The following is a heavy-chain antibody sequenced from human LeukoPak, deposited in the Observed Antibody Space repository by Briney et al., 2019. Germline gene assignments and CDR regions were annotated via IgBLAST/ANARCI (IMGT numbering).Heavy chain of an antibody. Sequence: GGSLRLSCAASGFTFAKYAITWIRQAPGKGLEWVSNTRGSGHTTYYADSVQGRFTISRDNSKNTLFLQMNSLRAEDTAIYHCAKDPNGDYVGAFDMWGQGTMVTVSS. CDR1: GFTFAKYA. D-gene: IGHD4-17*01. J-gene: IGHJ3*02. CDR3: AKDPNGDYVGAFDM. V-gene: IGHV3-23*01. CDR2: TRGSGHTT.